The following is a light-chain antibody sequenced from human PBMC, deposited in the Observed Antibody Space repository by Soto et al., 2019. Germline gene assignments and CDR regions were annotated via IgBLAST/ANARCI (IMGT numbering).Light chain of an antibody. Sequence: DIQLTQSPSFLSASVGDRVTITCRASQGISSYLAWYQQKPGKAPKLLIYAASTLQSGVPPRFSGSGSGTEFTLTISSRQPEDFATYYCQQLNSYPITFGQGTRLEIK. CDR2: AAS. J-gene: IGKJ5*01. V-gene: IGKV1-9*01. CDR3: QQLNSYPIT. CDR1: QGISSY.